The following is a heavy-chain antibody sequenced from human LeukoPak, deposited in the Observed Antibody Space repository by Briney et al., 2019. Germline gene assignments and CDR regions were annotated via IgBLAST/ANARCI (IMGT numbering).Heavy chain of an antibody. CDR3: AKAPYDYYDSSGYPIRFDY. CDR1: GFTFSSYA. CDR2: ISGSGGST. V-gene: IGHV3-23*01. D-gene: IGHD3-22*01. J-gene: IGHJ4*02. Sequence: PGGSLRLSCAASGFTFSSYAMSWVRQAPGKGLEWVSAISGSGGSTYYADSVKGRFTISRDNSKNTLCLQMNSLRAEDTAVYYCAKAPYDYYDSSGYPIRFDYWGQGTLVTVSS.